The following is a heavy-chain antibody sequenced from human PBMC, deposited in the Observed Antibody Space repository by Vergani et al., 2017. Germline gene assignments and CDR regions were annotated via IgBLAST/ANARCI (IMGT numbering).Heavy chain of an antibody. CDR3: TRLIYDFWSADYDY. J-gene: IGHJ4*02. CDR1: GGSISSYY. V-gene: IGHV4-59*04. Sequence: QVQLQESGPGLVKPSETLSLTCTVSGGSISSYYWSWIRQPPGKGLEWIGYIYYSGSTYYNPSLKSRVTTSVDTSKNQFSLKLSSVNAADTAVYYCTRLIYDFWSADYDYWGQGTLVTVSS. CDR2: IYYSGST. D-gene: IGHD3-3*01.